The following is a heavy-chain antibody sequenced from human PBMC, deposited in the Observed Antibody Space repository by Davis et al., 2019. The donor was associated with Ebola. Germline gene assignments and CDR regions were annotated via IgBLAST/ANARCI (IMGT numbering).Heavy chain of an antibody. V-gene: IGHV4-39*01. CDR2: IYYSGST. CDR3: ARLTIRGSGWYAPLDY. J-gene: IGHJ4*02. Sequence: SETLSLTCTVSGGSISWSTYFWGWIRQPPGKGLDWIGYIYYSGSTYYNPSLKSRVTISVDTSKNQFSLKLSSVTAADTAVYYCARLTIRGSGWYAPLDYWGQGTLVTVSS. D-gene: IGHD6-19*01. CDR1: GGSISWSTYF.